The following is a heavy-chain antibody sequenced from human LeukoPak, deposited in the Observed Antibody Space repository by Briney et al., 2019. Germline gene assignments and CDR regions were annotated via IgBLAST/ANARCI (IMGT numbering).Heavy chain of an antibody. D-gene: IGHD3-10*01. Sequence: SETLSLTCTVSGVSISSYSWSWIRQPPGKGLEWIGYIYYSGSTNYNPSLKSRVTISVDSSNNQFSLKLSSVTAADTAVYYCARISRGSGTHYFDYWGQGTLVAVSS. V-gene: IGHV4-59*08. CDR3: ARISRGSGTHYFDY. CDR1: GVSISSYS. J-gene: IGHJ4*02. CDR2: IYYSGST.